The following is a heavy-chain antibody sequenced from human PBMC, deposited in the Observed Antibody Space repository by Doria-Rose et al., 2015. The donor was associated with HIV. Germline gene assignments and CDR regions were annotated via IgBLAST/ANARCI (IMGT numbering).Heavy chain of an antibody. CDR2: IFSDDDR. V-gene: IGHV2-26*01. CDR3: ARIKSSGWYHKYYFDF. Sequence: QVQLVQSGPVLVKPTETLTLTCTVSGVSLSSPGMGVSWIRQPPGKALEWLANIFSDDDRSYKTSLKSRLTIPRGTSKCQVVLTMTDMDAMDTATYYCARIKSSGWYHKYYFDFWGQGTLVVVSA. D-gene: IGHD6-13*01. CDR1: GVSLSSPGMG. J-gene: IGHJ4*02.